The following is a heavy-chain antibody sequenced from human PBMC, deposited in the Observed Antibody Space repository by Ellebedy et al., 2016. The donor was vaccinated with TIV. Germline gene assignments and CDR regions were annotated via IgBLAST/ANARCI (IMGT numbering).Heavy chain of an antibody. J-gene: IGHJ4*02. Sequence: GESLKISXKGSGYSFTSYWIGWVRQMPGKGLEWMGIIYPGDSDTRYSPSFQGQVTISADKSISTAYLQWSSLKASDTAMYYCARHEGMATILGYFDYWGQGTLVTVSS. CDR2: IYPGDSDT. D-gene: IGHD5-24*01. CDR3: ARHEGMATILGYFDY. CDR1: GYSFTSYW. V-gene: IGHV5-51*01.